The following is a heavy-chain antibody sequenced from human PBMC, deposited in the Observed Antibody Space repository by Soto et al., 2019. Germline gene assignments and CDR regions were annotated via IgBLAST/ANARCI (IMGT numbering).Heavy chain of an antibody. Sequence: GGSLRLSCTASGFTFSTYNMNWVRQAPGKGLEWVSGIDGSGRNTYYADSVKGRFTISRDNSKNTLSVQMNGLRVEDTALYYCAKDGGSVCSGGTCYFQAPDYWGQGTLVTVSS. CDR3: AKDGGSVCSGGTCYFQAPDY. V-gene: IGHV3-23*01. CDR2: IDGSGRNT. CDR1: GFTFSTYN. J-gene: IGHJ4*02. D-gene: IGHD2-15*01.